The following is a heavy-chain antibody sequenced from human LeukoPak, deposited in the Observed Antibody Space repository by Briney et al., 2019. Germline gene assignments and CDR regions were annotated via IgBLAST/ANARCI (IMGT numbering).Heavy chain of an antibody. CDR2: FDPEDGET. V-gene: IGHV1-24*01. CDR1: GCTLTELS. Sequence: GASVKVSCKVSGCTLTELSMHWVREAPGKGLEWMGGFDPEDGETIYAQKFQGRVTMTEDTSTDTAYMELSSLRSEDTAVYFCARDMAAAGDFDSWGQGTLVTVSS. D-gene: IGHD6-13*01. CDR3: ARDMAAAGDFDS. J-gene: IGHJ4*02.